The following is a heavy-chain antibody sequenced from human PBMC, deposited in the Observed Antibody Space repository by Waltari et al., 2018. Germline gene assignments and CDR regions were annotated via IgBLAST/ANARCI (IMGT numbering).Heavy chain of an antibody. CDR1: GFNFISYA. J-gene: IGHJ4*02. CDR2: ISDSGVIT. V-gene: IGHV3-23*01. D-gene: IGHD3-22*01. CDR3: ARHLYSIDYLELGN. Sequence: EVHLLESGGGLAQPGGSLRLSWSAYGFNFISYAMSWVRQAPGKGLEWFSGISDSGVITKYADSVKGRFTVSRDNSKNTVFLQLNSLRAEDTAIYYCARHLYSIDYLELGNWGQGTLVTVSS.